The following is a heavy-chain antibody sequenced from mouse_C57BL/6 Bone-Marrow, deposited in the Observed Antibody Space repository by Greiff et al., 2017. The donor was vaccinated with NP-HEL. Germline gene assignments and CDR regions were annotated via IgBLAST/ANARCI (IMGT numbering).Heavy chain of an antibody. V-gene: IGHV1-66*01. D-gene: IGHD2-3*01. Sequence: VQLQQSGPELVKPGASVKISCKASGYSFTSYYIHWVKQRPGQGLEWIGWIYPGSGNTYYNEKFKGKATLTADKSSSTAYMELRSLTSEDSAVYFCASSPYDGYYFDYWGQGTTLTVSS. J-gene: IGHJ2*01. CDR3: ASSPYDGYYFDY. CDR2: IYPGSGNT. CDR1: GYSFTSYY.